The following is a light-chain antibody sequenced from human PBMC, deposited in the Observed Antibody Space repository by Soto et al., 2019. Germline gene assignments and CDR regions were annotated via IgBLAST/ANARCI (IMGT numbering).Light chain of an antibody. CDR2: AAS. V-gene: IGKV1-27*01. J-gene: IGKJ3*01. Sequence: DIQMTQSPSSLSASVGDRVTITCRASQGISNYLAWYQQKPGKVPKLLIYAASTLQSGVPSRFSGSGSGTDLTLTISSLQPEDVETYYCKKYNSAPLFTFGPGTKVDIK. CDR1: QGISNY. CDR3: KKYNSAPLFT.